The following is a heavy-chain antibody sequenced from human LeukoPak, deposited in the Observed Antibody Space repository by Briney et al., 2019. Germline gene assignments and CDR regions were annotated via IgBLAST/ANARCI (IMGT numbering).Heavy chain of an antibody. D-gene: IGHD3-22*01. Sequence: PGGSLRVSCAASGFTFSSYGMHWVRQAPGKGLEWVAFIRYDGSNKYYADSVKGRFTISRDNSKNTLYLQMNSLRAEDTAVYYCAKGGAKDYYDSSGGHYFDYWGQGTLVTVSS. V-gene: IGHV3-30*02. CDR1: GFTFSSYG. CDR3: AKGGAKDYYDSSGGHYFDY. J-gene: IGHJ4*02. CDR2: IRYDGSNK.